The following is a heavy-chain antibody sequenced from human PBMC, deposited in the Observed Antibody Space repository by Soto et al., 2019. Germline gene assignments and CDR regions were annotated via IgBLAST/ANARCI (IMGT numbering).Heavy chain of an antibody. D-gene: IGHD3-10*01. Sequence: PSETLSLTCTVSGGSISSGNYYWSWIRQPPGKGLEWIGYISDIAYTSYNPSLKGRVSISVDTSKNQFSLTLTSVTAADTAVYYCARQGFGVLQGLVDVWGQGTTVTVSS. V-gene: IGHV4-61*01. J-gene: IGHJ6*02. CDR1: GGSISSGNYY. CDR2: ISDIAYT. CDR3: ARQGFGVLQGLVDV.